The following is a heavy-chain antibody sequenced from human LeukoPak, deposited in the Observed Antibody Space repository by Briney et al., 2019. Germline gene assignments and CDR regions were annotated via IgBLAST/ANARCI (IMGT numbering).Heavy chain of an antibody. CDR3: ARRGGKNYGDYLLYYYYMDV. Sequence: ASVKVSCKASGYTFTTYDINWVRQATGQGLEWMGWMNPNSGNTGYAQNFQGGVTMTTDTSKSTAYMELRSLRSDDTAMYYCARRGGKNYGDYLLYYYYMDVWGKGTTVTVSS. J-gene: IGHJ6*03. V-gene: IGHV1-8*01. CDR2: MNPNSGNT. CDR1: GYTFTTYD. D-gene: IGHD4-17*01.